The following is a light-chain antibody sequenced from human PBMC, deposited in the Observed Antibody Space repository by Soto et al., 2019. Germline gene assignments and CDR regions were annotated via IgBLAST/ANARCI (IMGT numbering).Light chain of an antibody. CDR3: SSYTSDSTVV. V-gene: IGLV2-14*03. J-gene: IGLJ2*01. Sequence: QSALTQPASMSGSPGQSITISCTGTSSDVGGYNYVSWYQQHPGKAPKLMIFDVSHRPSGVSNRFSGSKSGNTASLTISGLQAEDEADYYCSSYTSDSTVVFGGGTKLTVL. CDR1: SSDVGGYNY. CDR2: DVS.